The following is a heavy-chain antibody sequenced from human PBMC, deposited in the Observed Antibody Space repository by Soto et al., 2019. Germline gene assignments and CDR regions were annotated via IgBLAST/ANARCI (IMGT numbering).Heavy chain of an antibody. CDR2: INHSGST. CDR3: ARAVYSSWSDY. J-gene: IGHJ4*02. D-gene: IGHD6-13*01. Sequence: PSETLSLTCAVYGGSFSGYYWSWIRQPPGKGLEWIGEINHSGSTNYNPSLKGRVTISVDTSKNQFSLKLSSVTAADTAVYYCARAVYSSWSDYWGQGTLVTVSS. V-gene: IGHV4-34*01. CDR1: GGSFSGYY.